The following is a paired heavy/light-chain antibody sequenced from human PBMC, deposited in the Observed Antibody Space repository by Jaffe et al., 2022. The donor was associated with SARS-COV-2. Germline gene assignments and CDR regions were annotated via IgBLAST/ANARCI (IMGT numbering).Light chain of an antibody. Sequence: EIVLTQSPGTLSLSPGERVALSCRASQSVSSNYLAWYQQKPGQAPRLLIYGASSRATGIPDRFSGSGSGTDFTLTISRLEPEDFAVYHCQQYGSSPYTFGQGTKLEIK. J-gene: IGKJ2*01. V-gene: IGKV3-20*01. CDR2: GAS. CDR3: QQYGSSPYT. CDR1: QSVSSNY.
Heavy chain of an antibody. CDR3: ASKLSRYYYYGMDV. CDR2: ISGNNGNT. J-gene: IGHJ6*02. Sequence: QVHLVQSGAEVKKPGASVKVSCKASGYTFTTYGISWVRQAPGQGLEWMGWISGNNGNTNYAQKLQGRVTMTTDTSTSTAYMELRSLRSDDTAVYYCASKLSRYYYYGMDVWGQGTTVTVSS. D-gene: IGHD1-1*01. V-gene: IGHV1-18*01. CDR1: GYTFTTYG.